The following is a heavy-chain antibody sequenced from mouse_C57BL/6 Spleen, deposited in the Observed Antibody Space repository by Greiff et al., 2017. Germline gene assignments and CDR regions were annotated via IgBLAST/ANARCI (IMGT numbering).Heavy chain of an antibody. J-gene: IGHJ4*01. CDR1: GFTFSSYA. Sequence: EVKVVESGGGLVKPGGSLKLSCAASGFTFSSYAMSWVRQTPEKRLEWVATISDGGSYTYYPDNVKGRFTISRDNAKNNLYLQMSHLKSEDTAMYYCAIDSNSYAMDYWGQGTSVTVSS. CDR3: AIDSNSYAMDY. CDR2: ISDGGSYT. D-gene: IGHD2-5*01. V-gene: IGHV5-4*01.